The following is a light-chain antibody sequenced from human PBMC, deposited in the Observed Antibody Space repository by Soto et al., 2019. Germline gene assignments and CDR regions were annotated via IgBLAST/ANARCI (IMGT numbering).Light chain of an antibody. Sequence: DFPMTQSPPTLSASVGDSVTITCRASQSINNWLAWYQQKPGKAPKVLIYDASNLESGVPSRFSGSGSGTEFTLTISNLQPDDFATYYCQQYNSYRYTFGQGTKLEIK. V-gene: IGKV1-5*01. CDR2: DAS. J-gene: IGKJ2*01. CDR1: QSINNW. CDR3: QQYNSYRYT.